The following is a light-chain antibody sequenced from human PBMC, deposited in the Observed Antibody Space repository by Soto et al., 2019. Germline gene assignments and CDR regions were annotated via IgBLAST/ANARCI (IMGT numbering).Light chain of an antibody. CDR1: SSDVGGYNY. Sequence: QSVLTQPRSVSGSPGQSVTISCTGTSSDVGGYNYVSWYQQHPGKAPKLMIYDVTTRPSGVPDRFSGSKSGNTASLTISGLQAEDEADYYCSSYTSSSTLVTYVVGNGTKVTVL. J-gene: IGLJ1*01. CDR3: SSYTSSSTLVTYV. V-gene: IGLV2-11*01. CDR2: DVT.